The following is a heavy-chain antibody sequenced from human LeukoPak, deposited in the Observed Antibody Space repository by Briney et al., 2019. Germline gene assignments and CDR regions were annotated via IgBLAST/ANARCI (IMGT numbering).Heavy chain of an antibody. D-gene: IGHD2-15*01. CDR3: ARGRGGGGSSNYWFDP. CDR1: GGTISSYY. V-gene: IGHV4-59*12. J-gene: IGHJ5*02. Sequence: SETLSLTCTVSGGTISSYYWSWLRQPPGKGLEWIGYIYYSGTTNYNPSLKSRVTISVDPSKNQFSLNLISVTAADTAVYFCARGRGGGGSSNYWFDPWGQGTLVTVSS. CDR2: IYYSGTT.